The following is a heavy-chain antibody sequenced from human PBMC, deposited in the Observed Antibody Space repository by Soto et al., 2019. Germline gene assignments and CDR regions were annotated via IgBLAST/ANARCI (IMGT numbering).Heavy chain of an antibody. Sequence: LRLSCAASGFTFSSYAMSWVRQAPGKGLEWVSAISGSGGSTYYADSVKGRFTISRDNSKNTLYLQMNSLRAEDTAVYYCAKDQGDYYDSSGYEYWGQGTLVTVSS. D-gene: IGHD3-22*01. V-gene: IGHV3-23*01. J-gene: IGHJ4*02. CDR1: GFTFSSYA. CDR3: AKDQGDYYDSSGYEY. CDR2: ISGSGGST.